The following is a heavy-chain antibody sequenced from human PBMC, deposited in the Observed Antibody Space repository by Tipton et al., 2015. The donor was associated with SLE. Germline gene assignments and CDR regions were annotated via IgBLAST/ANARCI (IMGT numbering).Heavy chain of an antibody. D-gene: IGHD1-26*01. Sequence: LRLSCTVSGASISSGTYYWSWIRQLPGKGLEWIGYITYSGSTYYNPSLRSPVSISLGKSDNQFSLNLSSVTVADTAVYYCARGDFVGATFVDAFDIWGQGTVVTVSS. CDR3: ARGDFVGATFVDAFDI. CDR2: ITYSGST. CDR1: GASISSGTYY. V-gene: IGHV4-31*02. J-gene: IGHJ3*02.